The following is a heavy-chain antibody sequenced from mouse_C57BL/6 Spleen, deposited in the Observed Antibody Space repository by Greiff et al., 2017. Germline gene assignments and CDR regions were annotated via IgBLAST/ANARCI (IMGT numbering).Heavy chain of an antibody. CDR3: ASGITTVVAHWYFYV. D-gene: IGHD1-1*01. V-gene: IGHV1-80*01. Sequence: QVQLKQSGAELVKPGASVKISCKASGYAFSSYWMNWVKQRPGKGLEWIGQIYPGDGDTNYNGKLKGKATRSAGKSSSPAYRQLRSLTSEDSAVSFCASGITTVVAHWYFYVWGTGTTVTVSS. CDR1: GYAFSSYW. J-gene: IGHJ1*03. CDR2: IYPGDGDT.